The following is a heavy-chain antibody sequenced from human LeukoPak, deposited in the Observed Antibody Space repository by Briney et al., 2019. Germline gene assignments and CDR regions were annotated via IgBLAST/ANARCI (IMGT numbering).Heavy chain of an antibody. J-gene: IGHJ3*02. V-gene: IGHV3-7*01. CDR1: GFTFNNYW. CDR3: ATSPNPFHM. Sequence: GGSLRLSCAASGFTFNNYWMSWVRQAPGKGLEWVASIKQDGSEQRYVDSVKGRFTISRDNAKNSLFLQMNRLGAEDTAVYYCATSPNPFHMWGQGTKVTVSS. CDR2: IKQDGSEQ.